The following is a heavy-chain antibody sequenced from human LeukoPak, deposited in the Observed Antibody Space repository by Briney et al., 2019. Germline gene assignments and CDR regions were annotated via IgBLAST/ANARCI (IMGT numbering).Heavy chain of an antibody. CDR1: GGSFSGYY. CDR2: INHSGST. CDR3: ARKPYYYDRGYFQH. D-gene: IGHD3-22*01. V-gene: IGHV4-34*01. J-gene: IGHJ1*01. Sequence: SETLSLTCAVYGGSFSGYYWSWIRQPPGKGLEWIGEINHSGSTNYNPSPKSRVTISVDTSKNQFSLKLSSVTAADTAVYYYARKPYYYDRGYFQHWGQGTLVTVSS.